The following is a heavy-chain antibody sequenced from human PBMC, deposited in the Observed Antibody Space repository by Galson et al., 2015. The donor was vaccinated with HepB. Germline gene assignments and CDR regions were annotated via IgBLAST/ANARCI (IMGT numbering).Heavy chain of an antibody. CDR3: VNIVVVPAAMSGYYYYGMDV. V-gene: IGHV3-30*02. CDR1: GFTFSSHG. D-gene: IGHD2-2*01. J-gene: IGHJ6*02. CDR2: IRYDGSNK. Sequence: SLRVYCAAQGFTFSSHGMHWVRQAPGKGLEWVAFIRYDGSNKYYADSVKGRFTISRDNSKNTLYLQMNSLRAEDTAVYYCVNIVVVPAAMSGYYYYGMDVWGQGTTVTVSS.